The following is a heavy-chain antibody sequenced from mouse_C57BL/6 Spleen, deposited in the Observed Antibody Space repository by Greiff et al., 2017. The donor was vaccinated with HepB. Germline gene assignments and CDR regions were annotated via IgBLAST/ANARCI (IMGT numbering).Heavy chain of an antibody. Sequence: QVQLQQPGAELVKPGASVKVSCKASGYTFTSYWMHWVKQRPGQGLEWIGRIHPSDSDTNYNQKFKGKATLTVDKSSSTAYMQLSSLTSEDSAVYYGAMGPYRGSSDYYAMDYWGQGTSVTVSS. CDR1: GYTFTSYW. CDR2: IHPSDSDT. V-gene: IGHV1-74*01. J-gene: IGHJ4*01. CDR3: AMGPYRGSSDYYAMDY. D-gene: IGHD1-1*01.